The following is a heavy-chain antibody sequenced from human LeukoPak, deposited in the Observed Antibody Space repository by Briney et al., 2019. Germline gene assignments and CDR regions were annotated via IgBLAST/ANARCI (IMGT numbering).Heavy chain of an antibody. J-gene: IGHJ4*02. CDR3: AKDNAISAASIDY. Sequence: QPGGSLRLSCAASXFTFSSYSMSWVRQAPGKGLEWDSVIRGSGGSTYYAVSVKGRFTISRDNSKNTLYLQMNSLRAEDTAVYYCAKDNAISAASIDYWGQGTLVTVSS. CDR2: IRGSGGST. D-gene: IGHD6-13*01. CDR1: XFTFSSYS. V-gene: IGHV3-23*01.